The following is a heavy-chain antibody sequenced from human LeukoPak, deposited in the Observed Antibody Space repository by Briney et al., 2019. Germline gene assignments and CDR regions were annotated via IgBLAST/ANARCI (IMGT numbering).Heavy chain of an antibody. D-gene: IGHD1-1*01. CDR1: GGSISSDY. CDR3: ARDWNKQYAFDI. J-gene: IGHJ3*02. CDR2: IYTSGNT. V-gene: IGHV4-4*07. Sequence: SETLPLTCTVSGGSISSDYWSWIRQPAGKGLEWIGRIYTSGNTNYNPSLKSRVTMSLDTSRTQFSLKLSSVTAADTAVYYCARDWNKQYAFDIWGQGTMVTVSS.